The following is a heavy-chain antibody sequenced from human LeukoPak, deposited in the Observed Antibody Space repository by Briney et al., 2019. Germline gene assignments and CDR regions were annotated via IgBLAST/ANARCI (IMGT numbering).Heavy chain of an antibody. Sequence: PGGSLRLSCAASGFTFSSYGMHWVRQAPGKGLEWVAVIWYGGSNKYYADSVKGRFTISRDNSKNTLYLQMNSLRAEDTAVYYCAKDHDFWSGLDYWGQGTLVTVSS. CDR2: IWYGGSNK. CDR1: GFTFSSYG. V-gene: IGHV3-30*02. D-gene: IGHD3-3*01. J-gene: IGHJ4*02. CDR3: AKDHDFWSGLDY.